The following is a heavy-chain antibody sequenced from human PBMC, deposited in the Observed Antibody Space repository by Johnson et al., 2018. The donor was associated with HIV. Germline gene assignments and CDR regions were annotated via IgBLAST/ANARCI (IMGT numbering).Heavy chain of an antibody. V-gene: IGHV3-66*02. D-gene: IGHD1-26*01. Sequence: VQLVESGGGLVQPGGSLRLSCAASGFTVSSDYMTWVRQAPGQGLEWVSVICSGGSTYYTRSVKGRFTISRDNSKNMLFLQINSLRVEDTAVYYCARVRVGAFDIWGQGTMVTVSS. CDR3: ARVRVGAFDI. CDR2: ICSGGST. CDR1: GFTVSSDY. J-gene: IGHJ3*02.